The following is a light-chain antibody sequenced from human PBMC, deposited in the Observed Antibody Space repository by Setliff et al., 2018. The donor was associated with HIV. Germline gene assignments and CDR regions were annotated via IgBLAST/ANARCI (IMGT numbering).Light chain of an antibody. CDR3: SSYAITNTLP. J-gene: IGLJ1*01. Sequence: QSALTQPRSVSGSPGQSVSISCSGTSSDVGGYSHVSWYQQHPGKAPKLIIYEVRNRPSGVSNRFSGSKSGNTASLTISGLQAEDEADYYCSSYAITNTLPFGTGTKVTVL. CDR1: SSDVGGYSH. V-gene: IGLV2-14*01. CDR2: EVR.